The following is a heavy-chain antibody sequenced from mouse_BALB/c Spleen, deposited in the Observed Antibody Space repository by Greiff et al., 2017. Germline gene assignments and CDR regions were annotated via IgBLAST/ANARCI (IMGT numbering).Heavy chain of an antibody. Sequence: EVKLVESGGGLVKLGGSLKLSCAASGFTFSSYYMSWVRQTPEKRLELVAAINSNGGSTYYPDTVKGRFTISRDNAKNTLYLQMSSLKSEDTALYYCARQAGALRQTYFDYWGQGTTLTVSS. CDR1: GFTFSSYY. D-gene: IGHD1-1*01. V-gene: IGHV5-6-2*01. J-gene: IGHJ2*01. CDR3: ARQAGALRQTYFDY. CDR2: INSNGGST.